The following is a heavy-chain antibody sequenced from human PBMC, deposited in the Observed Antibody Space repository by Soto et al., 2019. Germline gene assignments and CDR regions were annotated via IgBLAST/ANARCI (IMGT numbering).Heavy chain of an antibody. J-gene: IGHJ4*02. V-gene: IGHV2-5*02. Sequence: QITLKESGPPVVKPTETLTLTCSFSGFSLSTSRVAVAWIRQPPGKALEWLALIYWDDDKRYSPSLKSRLTITKATSKNQVVLTVTNMDPVDTATYYCAHSYYGDYAASFDYWGQGALVTVSS. CDR2: IYWDDDK. CDR1: GFSLSTSRVA. D-gene: IGHD4-17*01. CDR3: AHSYYGDYAASFDY.